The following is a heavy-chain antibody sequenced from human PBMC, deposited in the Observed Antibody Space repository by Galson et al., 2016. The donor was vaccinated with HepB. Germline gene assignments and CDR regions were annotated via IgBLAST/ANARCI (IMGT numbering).Heavy chain of an antibody. CDR1: GYTFTGYY. CDR3: ARGSDLQWVNPLPGVF. D-gene: IGHD6-19*01. V-gene: IGHV1-2*02. CDR2: INPNSGVT. Sequence: SVKVSCKASGYTFTGYYMHWVRQAPEKGLEWMGWINPNSGVTNYAQKFHGRVTMTRDTSISTAYMELSRLRSDDTAVFYCARGSDLQWVNPLPGVFWGQGTLVTVSS. J-gene: IGHJ4*02.